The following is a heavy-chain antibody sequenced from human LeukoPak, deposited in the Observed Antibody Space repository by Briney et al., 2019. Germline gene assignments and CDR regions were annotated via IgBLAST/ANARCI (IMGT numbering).Heavy chain of an antibody. V-gene: IGHV3-23*01. D-gene: IGHD2/OR15-2a*01. Sequence: HTGGSLRLSCAASGFTFSSYAMSWVRQAPGKGLEWVSAISGSGGSTYYADSVKGRFTISRDNSKNTVYVQMDSLRADDTAVYFCAKHRDSDKYDFFGDYWGQGSLVTVSS. CDR1: GFTFSSYA. CDR3: AKHRDSDKYDFFGDY. J-gene: IGHJ4*02. CDR2: ISGSGGST.